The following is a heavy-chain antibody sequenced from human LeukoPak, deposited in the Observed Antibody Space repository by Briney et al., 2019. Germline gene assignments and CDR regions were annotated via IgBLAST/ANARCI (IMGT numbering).Heavy chain of an antibody. CDR1: GYTFPGYY. CDR3: ARAGSSGYYLQYLQH. J-gene: IGHJ1*01. D-gene: IGHD3-22*01. Sequence: ASVKVSCKASGYTFPGYYINWVRQAPGQGLEWLGWINPDSGGTNYAQKFQGRVTMTRDTSISTAYMELSRLRSDDTAVYYCARAGSSGYYLQYLQHWGQGTLVTVSS. V-gene: IGHV1-2*02. CDR2: INPDSGGT.